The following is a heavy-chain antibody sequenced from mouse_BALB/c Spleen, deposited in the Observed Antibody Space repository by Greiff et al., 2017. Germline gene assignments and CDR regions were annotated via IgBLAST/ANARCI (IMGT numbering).Heavy chain of an antibody. J-gene: IGHJ1*01. CDR3: TSITTVRYWYFDV. CDR1: GFTFSNYW. CDR2: IRLKSNNYAT. Sequence: EVQLVESGGGLVQPGGSMKLSCVASGFTFSNYWMNWVRQSPEKGLEWVAEIRLKSNNYATHYAESVKGRFTISRDDSKSSVYLQMNNLRAEDTGIYYCTSITTVRYWYFDVWGAGTTVTVSS. D-gene: IGHD1-1*01. V-gene: IGHV6-6*02.